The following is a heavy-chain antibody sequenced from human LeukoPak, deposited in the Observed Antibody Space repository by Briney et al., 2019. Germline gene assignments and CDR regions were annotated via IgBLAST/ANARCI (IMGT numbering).Heavy chain of an antibody. D-gene: IGHD3-10*01. CDR1: GGSFSGYY. V-gene: IGHV4-34*01. CDR3: AGYYYGSGSYHNHPNFDS. CDR2: INHSGST. Sequence: SEALSLTCAVYGGSFSGYYWSWIRQPPGKGLEWIGEINHSGSTNYNPSLKSRVTISIDTSKNQFSLEVSSVTAADTAVYYCAGYYYGSGSYHNHPNFDSWGQGTLVTVSS. J-gene: IGHJ4*02.